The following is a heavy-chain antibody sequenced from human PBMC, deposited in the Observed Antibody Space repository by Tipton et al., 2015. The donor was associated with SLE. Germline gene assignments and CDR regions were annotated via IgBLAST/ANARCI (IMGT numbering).Heavy chain of an antibody. CDR2: INPNSGGT. CDR3: ASLPITTIRTEYFRL. Sequence: QLVQSGAEVKKPGASVTVSCRASGYTFPGYNMHWVRQAPGQGLEWMGRINPNSGGTKYPQKFQGRVTMTSDTSITTAYMELTGLTSDDTAVYFCASLPITTIRTEYFRLWGQGTLVTVSS. D-gene: IGHD3-22*01. CDR1: GYTFPGYN. V-gene: IGHV1-2*06. J-gene: IGHJ1*01.